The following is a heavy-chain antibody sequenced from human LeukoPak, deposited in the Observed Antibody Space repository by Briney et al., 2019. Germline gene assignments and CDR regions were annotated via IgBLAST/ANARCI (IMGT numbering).Heavy chain of an antibody. CDR3: ARGAPSPGAAHSSSYYFDY. V-gene: IGHV3-30-3*01. CDR1: GFTFSSYS. D-gene: IGHD6-13*01. CDR2: LSYDGSNE. J-gene: IGHJ4*02. Sequence: PGRSLRLSCAASGFTFSSYSMHWVRQAPGKGLEWVAVLSYDGSNEYYTDSVKGRFTISRDNSKNTLLLQMNSLRIEDTAEYYCARGAPSPGAAHSSSYYFDYWGQGTLVTVSS.